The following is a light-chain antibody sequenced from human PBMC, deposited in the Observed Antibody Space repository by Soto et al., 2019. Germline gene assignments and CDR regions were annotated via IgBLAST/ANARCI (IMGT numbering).Light chain of an antibody. CDR1: RYNIGRNS. Sequence: QSVLTQPPSVSAAPGQRVTISCSGSRYNIGRNSVSWYQQLPGTAPKLLIYDNDERPSGIPDRFSGSKSGSSVTLAITGLQTGDEADYYCGTWDSSLSAGVFGGGTKVTVL. V-gene: IGLV1-51*01. CDR3: GTWDSSLSAGV. CDR2: DND. J-gene: IGLJ2*01.